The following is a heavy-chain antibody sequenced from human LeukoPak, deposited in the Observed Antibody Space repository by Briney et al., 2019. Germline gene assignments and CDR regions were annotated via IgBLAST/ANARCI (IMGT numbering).Heavy chain of an antibody. D-gene: IGHD6-13*01. Sequence: ASVKVSCKASGYTFTSYGISWVRQAPGQGLEWMGWISAYNGNTNYAQKLQGRVTMTTDTSTSTAYMELSRLRSDDTAVYYCAPSYYSSSWYNYWGQGTLVTVSS. CDR2: ISAYNGNT. CDR3: APSYYSSSWYNY. CDR1: GYTFTSYG. J-gene: IGHJ4*02. V-gene: IGHV1-18*01.